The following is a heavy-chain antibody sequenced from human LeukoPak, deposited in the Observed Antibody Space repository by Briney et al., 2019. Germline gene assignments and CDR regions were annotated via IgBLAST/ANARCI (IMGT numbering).Heavy chain of an antibody. V-gene: IGHV4-39*01. CDR2: IYYSGST. CDR1: GASFSSSTYY. J-gene: IGHJ4*02. Sequence: SETLSLTCTVSGASFSSSTYYWGWIRQPPGKGLEWIGSIYYSGSTYYNPSLKSRVTMSVDTSKNQFSLKLSSVTAADTAVYYCARHVGGISATGTRPFDYWGQGTLVTVSS. CDR3: ARHVGGISATGTRPFDY. D-gene: IGHD6-13*01.